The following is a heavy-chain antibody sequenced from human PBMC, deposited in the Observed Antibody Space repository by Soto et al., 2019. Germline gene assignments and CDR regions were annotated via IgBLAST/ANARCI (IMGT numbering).Heavy chain of an antibody. CDR2: IYYSGST. D-gene: IGHD1-26*01. V-gene: IGHV4-59*08. J-gene: IGHJ4*02. CDR1: GGTISSWD. CDR3: ARRYGSAIDY. Sequence: ASETLSLTCSVSGGTISSWDWSWIRQPPGKGLEWIGYIYYSGSTNCNPSLKSRVTISVDTSKNQFSLKLSSVTAADTAVYYCARRYGSAIDYWGQGTLVTVSS.